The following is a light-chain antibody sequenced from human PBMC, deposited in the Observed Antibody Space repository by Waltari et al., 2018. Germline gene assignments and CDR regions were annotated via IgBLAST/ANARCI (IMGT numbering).Light chain of an antibody. CDR1: NSNIGRNA. CDR2: TDN. J-gene: IGLJ3*02. V-gene: IGLV1-44*01. Sequence: QSVLTQPPSASGTPGQRVTISCSGSNSNIGRNAVNWYQQPPEPAPKLLIYTDNQRPSGVPDRFSGSKSGTSASLAISGLQSEDEADYHCATWDDSLNGWVFGGGTKVTVL. CDR3: ATWDDSLNGWV.